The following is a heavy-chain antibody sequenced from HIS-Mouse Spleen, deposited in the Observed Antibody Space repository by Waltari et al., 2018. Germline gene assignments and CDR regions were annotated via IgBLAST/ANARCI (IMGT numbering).Heavy chain of an antibody. D-gene: IGHD6-13*01. CDR1: GGSISSSSYY. V-gene: IGHV4-39*07. CDR3: AREIPYSSSWYDWYFDL. J-gene: IGHJ2*01. CDR2: IYYGWST. Sequence: QLQLQESGPGLVKPSETLSLTCTVSGGSISSSSYYWGWIRPPPGKGGEWIGSIYYGWSTYYNPSLKSRVTISVDTSKNQFSLKLSSVTAADTAVYYCAREIPYSSSWYDWYFDLWGRGTLVTVSS.